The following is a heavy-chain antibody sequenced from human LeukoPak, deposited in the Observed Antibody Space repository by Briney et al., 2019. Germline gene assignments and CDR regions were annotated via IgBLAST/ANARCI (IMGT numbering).Heavy chain of an antibody. J-gene: IGHJ2*01. CDR1: GFTFSTYV. CDR2: ISSNGDNT. D-gene: IGHD1-26*01. CDR3: ARDIGGSYYIGWYFDL. Sequence: PGGSLRLSCSVSGFTFSTYVMHWVRQAPGKGLEYVSAISSNGDNTYYADSVKGRFTISRDNSKNTLYLQMNSLRAEDTAVYYCARDIGGSYYIGWYFDLWGRGTLVTVSS. V-gene: IGHV3-64*04.